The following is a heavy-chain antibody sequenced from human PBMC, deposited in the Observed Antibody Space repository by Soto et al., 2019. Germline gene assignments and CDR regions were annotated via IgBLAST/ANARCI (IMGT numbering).Heavy chain of an antibody. Sequence: PGGSLRLSCAASGFTFSSYAMHWVRQAPGKGLEWVAVISYDGSNKYYADSVKGRFTISRDNSKNTLYLQMNSLRAEDTAVYYCASNGMDVWGQGTTVTVSS. CDR3: ASNGMDV. J-gene: IGHJ6*02. CDR2: ISYDGSNK. CDR1: GFTFSSYA. V-gene: IGHV3-30-3*01.